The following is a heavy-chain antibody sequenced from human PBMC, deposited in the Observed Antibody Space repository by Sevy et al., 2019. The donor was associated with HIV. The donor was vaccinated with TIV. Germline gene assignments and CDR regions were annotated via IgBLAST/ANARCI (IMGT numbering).Heavy chain of an antibody. CDR1: GFTFSNAW. V-gene: IGHV3-15*01. CDR3: TTDHSFWIFGDRYYFDY. Sequence: GGSLRLSCAASGFTFSNAWMSWVRQAPGKGLEWVGRIKSKTDGGTTDYAAPVKGRFTISRDDSKNTLYLQMNSLKTEDTAVSYCTTDHSFWIFGDRYYFDYWGQGTLVTVSS. CDR2: IKSKTDGGTT. D-gene: IGHD3-3*01. J-gene: IGHJ4*02.